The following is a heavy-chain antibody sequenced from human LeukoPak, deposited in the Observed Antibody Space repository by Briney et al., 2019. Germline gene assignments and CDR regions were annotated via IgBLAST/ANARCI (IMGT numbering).Heavy chain of an antibody. CDR1: GYSFTSFW. J-gene: IGHJ4*02. Sequence: GESLKISCKGSGYSFTSFWIGWVRQMPGKGLEWMGIIYPGDSDATYSPSFEGQVTISVDKSISTAYLQWSSLKASDTAMYYCTRHVYDSGGYYYDYWGQGTLVTVSS. CDR3: TRHVYDSGGYYYDY. V-gene: IGHV5-51*01. CDR2: IYPGDSDA. D-gene: IGHD3-22*01.